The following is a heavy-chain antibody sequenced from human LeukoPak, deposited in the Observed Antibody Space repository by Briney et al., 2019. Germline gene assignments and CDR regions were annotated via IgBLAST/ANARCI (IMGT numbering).Heavy chain of an antibody. J-gene: IGHJ4*02. D-gene: IGHD2-8*01. CDR2: MKPDGSEI. Sequence: TGGSLRLSCAASGFTFTTYWMSWVRQAPGKGLEWVANMKPDGSEIFYVDSVKGRFTISRDNAMNTLYLQMNSLRAEDTAVYYCARDPSLLGYCTNGVCYRGDGFDYWGQGTLVTVSS. CDR3: ARDPSLLGYCTNGVCYRGDGFDY. CDR1: GFTFTTYW. V-gene: IGHV3-7*01.